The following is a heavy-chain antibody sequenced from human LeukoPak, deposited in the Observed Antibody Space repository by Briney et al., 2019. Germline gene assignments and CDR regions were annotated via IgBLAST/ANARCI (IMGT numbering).Heavy chain of an antibody. Sequence: SETLSLTCTVSGDSISSYYWSWIRQPPGKGLEWIGYIYYSGSTNYNPSLKSRVTISVDTSKNQFSLKLSSVTAADTAVYYCARHLLWFGDTYYYGMDVWGQGTTVTVSS. CDR3: ARHLLWFGDTYYYGMDV. CDR2: IYYSGST. V-gene: IGHV4-59*01. CDR1: GDSISSYY. D-gene: IGHD3-10*01. J-gene: IGHJ6*02.